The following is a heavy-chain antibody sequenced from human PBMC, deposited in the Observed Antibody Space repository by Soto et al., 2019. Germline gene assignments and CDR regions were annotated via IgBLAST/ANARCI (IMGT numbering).Heavy chain of an antibody. CDR3: AREGSYYGSGSYSQPPGDAFDI. J-gene: IGHJ3*02. Sequence: ASVKVSCKASGYTFTGYYMHWVRQAPGQGLEWMGWINPNSGGTNYAQKFQGWVTMTRDTSISTAYMGLSRLRSDDTAVYYCAREGSYYGSGSYSQPPGDAFDIWGQGTMVTVSS. V-gene: IGHV1-2*04. CDR1: GYTFTGYY. CDR2: INPNSGGT. D-gene: IGHD3-10*01.